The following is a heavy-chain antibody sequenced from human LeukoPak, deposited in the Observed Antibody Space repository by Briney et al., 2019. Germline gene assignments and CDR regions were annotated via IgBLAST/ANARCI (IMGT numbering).Heavy chain of an antibody. D-gene: IGHD2-2*01. CDR3: ARRYCTSTNCYAFDY. CDR2: ISSSSSHI. Sequence: GGSLRLSCAASGFTFSSYSMNWVRQAPGKGLEWVSSISSSSSHIFNADSLKGRFTISRDNAKNSLYLQMNSLRAEDTAVYYCARRYCTSTNCYAFDYWGQGTLVTVSS. J-gene: IGHJ4*02. V-gene: IGHV3-21*01. CDR1: GFTFSSYS.